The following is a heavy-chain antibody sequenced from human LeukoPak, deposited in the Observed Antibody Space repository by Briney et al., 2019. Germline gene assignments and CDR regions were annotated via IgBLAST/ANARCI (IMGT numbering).Heavy chain of an antibody. CDR3: ARESGYYYDTSDYTFDY. V-gene: IGHV4-4*07. J-gene: IGHJ4*02. CDR2: IYTSGST. Sequence: SETLSLTCTVSGGSISNYYWSWIRQSAGKGLEWIGRIYTSGSTNYNPSLKSRVSMSVDTSKNQFSLRLRSVTAADTAVYYCARESGYYYDTSDYTFDYWGQGILVTVSS. D-gene: IGHD3-22*01. CDR1: GGSISNYY.